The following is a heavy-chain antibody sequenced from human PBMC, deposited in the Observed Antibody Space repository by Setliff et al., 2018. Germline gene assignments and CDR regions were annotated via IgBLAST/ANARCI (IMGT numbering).Heavy chain of an antibody. J-gene: IGHJ4*02. CDR2: IDPADSDT. Sequence: GESLKISCKAAGYSFTKYWIGWVRQMPGKGLEWMGIIDPADSDTTYSPSFQGQVTISADKSINTAYLQWSSLKASDTAIYYCAREHVSGHSEYWGQGTLVTVSS. CDR3: AREHVSGHSEY. D-gene: IGHD1-26*01. V-gene: IGHV5-51*01. CDR1: GYSFTKYW.